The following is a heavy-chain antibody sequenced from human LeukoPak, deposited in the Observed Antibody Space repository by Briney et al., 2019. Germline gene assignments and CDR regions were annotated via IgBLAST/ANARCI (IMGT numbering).Heavy chain of an antibody. CDR2: FYYSGST. V-gene: IGHV4-59*08. CDR3: ARRPRGDYKAWFDP. J-gene: IGHJ5*02. D-gene: IGHD5-24*01. CDR1: GGSITSHY. Sequence: PSETLSLTCTVSGGSITSHYWSWIRQPPGKGLEWIGYFYYSGSTNYNPSLESRVTISVDTSRAHFYLKLSSVTAADTAVYYCARRPRGDYKAWFDPWGQGTLVTVSS.